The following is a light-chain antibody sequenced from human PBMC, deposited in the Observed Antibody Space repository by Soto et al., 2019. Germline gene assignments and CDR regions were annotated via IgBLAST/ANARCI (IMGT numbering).Light chain of an antibody. J-gene: IGLJ1*01. CDR3: SSYTTSNTLV. V-gene: IGLV2-14*01. CDR2: EVS. CDR1: SSDVGGYKY. Sequence: QSALTQPASVSGSPGQSITISCSGTSSDVGGYKYVSWYQQHPGKAPKLMIYEVSYRPSGVSNRFSGSKSGNTASLTISGLQAEDEADYYCSSYTTSNTLVFGTGTKVNVL.